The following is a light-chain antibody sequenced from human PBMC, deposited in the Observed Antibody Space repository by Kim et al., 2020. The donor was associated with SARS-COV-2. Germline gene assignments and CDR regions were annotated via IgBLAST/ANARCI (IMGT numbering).Light chain of an antibody. CDR2: RDN. CDR3: QVWDSNTYV. J-gene: IGLJ1*01. Sequence: VALGQTAPITCGGKNIGTKNVHWYQRRPGQAPVVVIYRDNARPSEIPERFSGSNSGSTATLTISRAQAGDEADYYCQVWDSNTYVFGTGTKVTVL. V-gene: IGLV3-9*01. CDR1: NIGTKN.